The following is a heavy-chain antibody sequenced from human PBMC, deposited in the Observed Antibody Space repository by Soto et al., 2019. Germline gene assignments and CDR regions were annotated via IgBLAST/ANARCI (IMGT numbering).Heavy chain of an antibody. CDR3: AKSVREPRD. CDR1: GFTFSSYS. D-gene: IGHD3-10*01. V-gene: IGHV3-21*04. CDR2: ISSSSSYI. Sequence: GGSLRLSCAASGFTFSSYSMNWVRQAPGKGLEWVSSISSSSSYIYYADSVKGRFTISRDNAKGLMYMQMNSLRVDDTAIYYCAKSVREPRDWGQGTLVTVSS. J-gene: IGHJ4*02.